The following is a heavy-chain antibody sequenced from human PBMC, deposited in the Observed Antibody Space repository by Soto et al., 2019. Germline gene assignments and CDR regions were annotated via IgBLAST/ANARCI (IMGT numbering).Heavy chain of an antibody. Sequence: QVQLVESGGGVVQPGRSLRLSCAASGFTFSSYGMHWVRQAPGKGLEWVAVISYDGSNKYYADSVKGRFTISRDNSKNTLYLQMNSLRAEDTAVYYCAKDLGSQSDAFDIWGQGTMVTVSS. CDR1: GFTFSSYG. CDR2: ISYDGSNK. CDR3: AKDLGSQSDAFDI. V-gene: IGHV3-30*18. D-gene: IGHD3-10*01. J-gene: IGHJ3*02.